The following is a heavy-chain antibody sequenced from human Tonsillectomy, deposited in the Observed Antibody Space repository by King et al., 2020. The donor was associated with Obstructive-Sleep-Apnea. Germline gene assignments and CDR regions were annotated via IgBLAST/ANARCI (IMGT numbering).Heavy chain of an antibody. CDR2: IRSKANSYAT. CDR3: TRHFRGVKLYYAMDV. Sequence: VQLVESGGGLVQPGGSLKLSCAASGFTFSGSAMHWVRQASGKGLEWVGRIRSKANSYATEYGASVKGRFTIFRDDSKNTAYLQMNSLKTEDTAVYYCTRHFRGVKLYYAMDVWGQGTTVTVSS. CDR1: GFTFSGSA. J-gene: IGHJ6*02. V-gene: IGHV3-73*01. D-gene: IGHD3-10*01.